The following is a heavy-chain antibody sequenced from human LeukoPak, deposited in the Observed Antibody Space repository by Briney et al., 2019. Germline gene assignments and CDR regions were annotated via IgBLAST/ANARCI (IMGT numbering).Heavy chain of an antibody. CDR3: ARLSSYGIYYSDY. CDR1: GGSISSYY. Sequence: SETLSLTCTVSGGSISSYYWSWIRQPPGKGLEWIGYIYYSGSTNYNPSFKSRVTISVDTSKNQFSLKLSSVTAADTAVYYCARLSSYGIYYSDYWGQGTLVTVSS. D-gene: IGHD3-3*02. V-gene: IGHV4-59*01. CDR2: IYYSGST. J-gene: IGHJ4*02.